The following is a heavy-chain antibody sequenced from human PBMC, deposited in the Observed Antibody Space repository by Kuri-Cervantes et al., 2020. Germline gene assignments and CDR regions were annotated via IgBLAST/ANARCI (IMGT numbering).Heavy chain of an antibody. Sequence: ASVKVSCKASGYTFTSYDINWVRQATGQGLEWMGWMNPNSGNTGYAQKFQGRVTMTRNTSISTAYMELSSLRSEDTAVYYCARGPGPTLRYFDWFQEDYYGMDVWGQGTTVTVSS. CDR3: ARGPGPTLRYFDWFQEDYYGMDV. CDR2: MNPNSGNT. CDR1: GYTFTSYD. D-gene: IGHD3-9*01. J-gene: IGHJ6*02. V-gene: IGHV1-8*01.